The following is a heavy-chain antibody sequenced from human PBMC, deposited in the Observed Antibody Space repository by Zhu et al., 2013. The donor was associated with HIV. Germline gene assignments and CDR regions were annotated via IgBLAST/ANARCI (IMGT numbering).Heavy chain of an antibody. V-gene: IGHV3-33*01. CDR1: GFIFSKAG. CDR2: VWYDGSDK. D-gene: IGHD1-26*01. Sequence: VQLVESGGGVVQPGRSLRLSCAASGFIFSKAGMHWVRQAPGKGLEWVAAVWYDGSDKYYADSVKGRFTISRDNSQDTQFLHMDSLRLEDTAVYYCARSSGTSFDSWGQGTLVTVSS. J-gene: IGHJ4*02. CDR3: ARSSGTSFDS.